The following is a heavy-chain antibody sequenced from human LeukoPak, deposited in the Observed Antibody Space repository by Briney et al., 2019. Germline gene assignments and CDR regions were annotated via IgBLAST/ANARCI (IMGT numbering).Heavy chain of an antibody. J-gene: IGHJ5*02. CDR2: MNPNSGNT. Sequence: ASVKVSCKASGYTFTSYDINWVRQATGQGPEWMGWMNPNSGNTGYAQKFQGRVTMTRNTSINTAYMELSSLRSDDTAVYYCARDLIAVRPGWFDPWGQGSLVTVSS. CDR1: GYTFTSYD. V-gene: IGHV1-8*01. CDR3: ARDLIAVRPGWFDP. D-gene: IGHD6-6*01.